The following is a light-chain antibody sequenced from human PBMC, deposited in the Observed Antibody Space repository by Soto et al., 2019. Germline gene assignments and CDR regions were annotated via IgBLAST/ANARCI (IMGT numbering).Light chain of an antibody. J-gene: IGLJ1*01. CDR2: DVS. CDR1: SSDVGGYNY. Sequence: QSVLTQPASVSGSPGQSITISCTGTSSDVGGYNYVSWYQQHPGKAPKLMIYDVSNRPSGVCNRCSGSKSGNTASLTISGLQAEDEADYYCSSYTNSGTLYVFGTGTNLTVL. V-gene: IGLV2-14*01. CDR3: SSYTNSGTLYV.